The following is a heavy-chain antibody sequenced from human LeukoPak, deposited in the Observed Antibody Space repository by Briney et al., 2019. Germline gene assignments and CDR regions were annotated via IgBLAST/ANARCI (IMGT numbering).Heavy chain of an antibody. CDR3: AGDLEIRGAYYFDY. CDR1: GGTFSSYA. D-gene: IGHD3-10*01. CDR2: IIPIFGTA. V-gene: IGHV1-69*13. Sequence: SVKVSCKASGGTFSSYAISWVRQAPGQGLEWMGGIIPIFGTANYAQKFQGRVTITADESTSTAYMELSSLRSEDTAVYYCAGDLEIRGAYYFDYWGQGTLVTVSS. J-gene: IGHJ4*02.